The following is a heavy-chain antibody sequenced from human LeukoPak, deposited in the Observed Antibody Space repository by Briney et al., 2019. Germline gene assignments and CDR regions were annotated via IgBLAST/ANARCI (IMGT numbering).Heavy chain of an antibody. V-gene: IGHV3-21*01. D-gene: IGHD6-13*01. CDR1: GFTFSSYS. CDR2: ISSSSSYI. Sequence: PGGSLRLPCAASGFTFSSYSMNWVRQAPGKGLEWVSSISSSSSYIYYADSVKGRFTISRDNAKNSLYPQMNSLRAEDTAVYYCARAKGDSSSGVDYWGQGTLVTVSS. CDR3: ARAKGDSSSGVDY. J-gene: IGHJ4*02.